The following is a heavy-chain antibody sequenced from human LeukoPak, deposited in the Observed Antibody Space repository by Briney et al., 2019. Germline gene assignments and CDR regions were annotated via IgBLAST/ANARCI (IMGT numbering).Heavy chain of an antibody. CDR2: ISGNGGST. J-gene: IGHJ3*02. CDR3: AKDDYYYDSSGYYLGDAFDI. D-gene: IGHD3-22*01. Sequence: PGGSLRLSCAASGFTFSSYAMSWVRQAPGKGLEWVSAISGNGGSTYYADSVKGRFTISRDNSKNTLYLQMNSLRAEDTAVYYCAKDDYYYDSSGYYLGDAFDIWGQGTMVTVSS. CDR1: GFTFSSYA. V-gene: IGHV3-23*01.